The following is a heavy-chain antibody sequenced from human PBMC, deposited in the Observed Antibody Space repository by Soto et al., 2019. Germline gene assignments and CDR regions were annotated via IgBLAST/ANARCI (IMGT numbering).Heavy chain of an antibody. CDR1: GFTFSSYA. J-gene: IGHJ2*01. Sequence: EVQLLESGGGLVQPGGSLRLSCAASGFTFSSYAMSWVRQAPGKGLEWVSAISGSGGSTYYADSVKGRFTISRDNSKNPLYLQMNSLRAEDTAVYYCAKDPGLSPQWLVQGWYFDLWGRGTLVTVSS. V-gene: IGHV3-23*01. D-gene: IGHD6-19*01. CDR2: ISGSGGST. CDR3: AKDPGLSPQWLVQGWYFDL.